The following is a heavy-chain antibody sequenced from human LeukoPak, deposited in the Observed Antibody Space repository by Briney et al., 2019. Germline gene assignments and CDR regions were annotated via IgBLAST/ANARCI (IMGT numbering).Heavy chain of an antibody. J-gene: IGHJ6*02. Sequence: GGSLRLSCVASGFTFSSYWMHWVRQDPRKGLVWVSRINGDGRNINYADSVRGRFTIPRDNAKNTLYLQMNTLRVEDTAVYYCTRDLMDYDVSTGLHHYYMDVWGQGTTVTVSS. CDR3: TRDLMDYDVSTGLHHYYMDV. D-gene: IGHD3-9*01. CDR1: GFTFSSYW. CDR2: INGDGRNI. V-gene: IGHV3-74*01.